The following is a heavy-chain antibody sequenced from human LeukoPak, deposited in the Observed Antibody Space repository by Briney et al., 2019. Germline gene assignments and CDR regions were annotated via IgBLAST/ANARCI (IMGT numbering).Heavy chain of an antibody. CDR3: AKGQLISDWSFQH. D-gene: IGHD6-19*01. CDR1: GFTFSSYD. Sequence: GRSLRLSCAASGFTFSSYDVHWVRQAPGTGLEWVAAISDDGSNKYYADSVKGRFTISRDKSKNTLYVQMNSLRAEDTAVYYCAKGQLISDWSFQHWGQGTLVTVSS. J-gene: IGHJ1*01. V-gene: IGHV3-30*18. CDR2: ISDDGSNK.